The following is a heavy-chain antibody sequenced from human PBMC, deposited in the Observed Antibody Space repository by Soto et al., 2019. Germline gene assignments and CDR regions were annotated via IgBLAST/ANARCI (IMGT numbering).Heavy chain of an antibody. J-gene: IGHJ6*02. Sequence: GGSLRLSCAASGFTFSSYAMHWVRQAPGKGLEWVAVISYDGSNKYYADSVKGRFTISRDNSKNTLYLQMNSLRAEDTAVYYCARDLQTRSQDPGYYYGMDVWGQGTTVTVSS. V-gene: IGHV3-30-3*01. CDR2: ISYDGSNK. CDR3: ARDLQTRSQDPGYYYGMDV. CDR1: GFTFSSYA.